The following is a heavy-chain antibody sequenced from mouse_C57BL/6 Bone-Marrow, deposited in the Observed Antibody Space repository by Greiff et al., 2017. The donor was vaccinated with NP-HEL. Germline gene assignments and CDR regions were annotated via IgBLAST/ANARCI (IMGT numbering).Heavy chain of an antibody. Sequence: QVQLQQPGAELVKPGASVKLSCKASGYTFTSYWMHWVKQRPGHGLEWIGMIHPNSGSTNYNEKFKSKATLTVDKSSSTAYMQLSSLTSEDAAVYNCARGITTVPYFDYWSQGTTLTVTS. J-gene: IGHJ2*01. CDR1: GYTFTSYW. V-gene: IGHV1-64*01. D-gene: IGHD1-1*01. CDR2: IHPNSGST. CDR3: ARGITTVPYFDY.